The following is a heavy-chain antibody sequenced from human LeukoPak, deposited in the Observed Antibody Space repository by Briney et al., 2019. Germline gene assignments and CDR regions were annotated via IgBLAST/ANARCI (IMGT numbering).Heavy chain of an antibody. Sequence: GGSLRLSCAASGFTLNNYAMSWVRQAPGKGLEWVSAIGGGGYGTFYADSVKGRFTISRDNSKNTLYLQVNSLRAEDTAVYYCARGDYGSGSYSGFDPWGQGTLVTVSS. D-gene: IGHD3-10*01. CDR2: IGGGGYGT. V-gene: IGHV3-23*01. CDR1: GFTLNNYA. J-gene: IGHJ5*02. CDR3: ARGDYGSGSYSGFDP.